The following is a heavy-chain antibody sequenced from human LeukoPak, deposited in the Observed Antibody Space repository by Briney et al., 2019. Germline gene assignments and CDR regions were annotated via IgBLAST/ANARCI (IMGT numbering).Heavy chain of an antibody. J-gene: IGHJ4*02. CDR3: ARASGAPCSGGSCYSGGYPRTIGY. D-gene: IGHD2-15*01. Sequence: SETLSLTCTVSGGSISSTGYYWGWIRQTPGKGLDWIGNVYYSGSIYYNPSLKSRVTISVDTSKNQFSLKLSSVTAADTAVYYCARASGAPCSGGSCYSGGYPRTIGYWGQGTLVTVSS. CDR2: VYYSGSI. V-gene: IGHV4-39*07. CDR1: GGSISSTGYY.